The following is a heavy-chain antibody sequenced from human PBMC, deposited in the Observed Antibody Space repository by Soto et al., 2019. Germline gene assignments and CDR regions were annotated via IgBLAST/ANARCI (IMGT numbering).Heavy chain of an antibody. V-gene: IGHV1-3*01. CDR3: ARGGGSGWYYTIDY. Sequence: QVQLVQSGAEVKKPGASVKVSCKASGYTFTSYAMHWVRQAPGQRLEWMGWINAGNGNTKYSQKFQGRVTITRDTSASTAYMELSSLRSEDTAVYYCARGGGSGWYYTIDYWGQGTLVTVSS. CDR1: GYTFTSYA. D-gene: IGHD6-19*01. J-gene: IGHJ4*02. CDR2: INAGNGNT.